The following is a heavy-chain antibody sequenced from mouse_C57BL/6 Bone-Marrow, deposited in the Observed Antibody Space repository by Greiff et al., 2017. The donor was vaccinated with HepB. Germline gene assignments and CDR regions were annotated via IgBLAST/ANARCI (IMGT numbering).Heavy chain of an antibody. V-gene: IGHV2-5*01. CDR3: AGLYYGNSWFAY. D-gene: IGHD2-1*01. J-gene: IGHJ3*01. CDR1: GFSLTSYG. CDR2: IWRGGST. Sequence: QVQLKESGPGLVQPSQSLSITCTVSGFSLTSYGVHWVRQSPGKGLEWLGVIWRGGSTDYNAAFMSRLSIPKDNSKSQVFFKMNSLQADDTAIYYCAGLYYGNSWFAYWGQGTLVTVSA.